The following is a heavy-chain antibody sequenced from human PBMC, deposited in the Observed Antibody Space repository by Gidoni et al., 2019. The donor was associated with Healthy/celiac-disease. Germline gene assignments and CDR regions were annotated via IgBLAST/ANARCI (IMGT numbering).Heavy chain of an antibody. CDR1: GFTFSNAW. J-gene: IGHJ4*02. CDR2: IKSKTDGGTT. V-gene: IGHV3-15*01. Sequence: EVQLVESGGGLVKPGGSLRLSCAASGFTFSNAWMSWVRQAPGKGLEWVGRIKSKTDGGTTDYAALVKVRFTISRDDSKNTLYLQMNSLKTEDTAVYYCTTYYYDSSGYYGVDYWGQGTLVTVSS. D-gene: IGHD3-22*01. CDR3: TTYYYDSSGYYGVDY.